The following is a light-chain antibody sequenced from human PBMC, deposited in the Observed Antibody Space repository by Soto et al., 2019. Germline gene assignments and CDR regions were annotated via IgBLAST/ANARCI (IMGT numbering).Light chain of an antibody. Sequence: QSALTQPRSVSGSPGQSVTISCTGTSSDVGDYNYVSWYQQYPGKAPKLVIYDVSKRPSGVPDRVSGSKSGNTASLTISGLQAEDEADDYCCAFAGSYTFWVFGGGTKLTFL. CDR1: SSDVGDYNY. J-gene: IGLJ3*02. V-gene: IGLV2-11*01. CDR2: DVS. CDR3: CAFAGSYTFWV.